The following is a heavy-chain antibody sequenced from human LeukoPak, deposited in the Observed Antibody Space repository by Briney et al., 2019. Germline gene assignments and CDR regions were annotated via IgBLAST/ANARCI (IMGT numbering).Heavy chain of an antibody. Sequence: ASVNVSCKASGGTFSSYAISWVRQAPGQGLEWMGRIIPILGIANYAQKFQGRVTITADKSTSTAYMELSSLRSEDTAVYYCAGGEICLRSSSCARNWFDPWGQGTLVTVSS. V-gene: IGHV1-69*04. CDR2: IIPILGIA. CDR1: GGTFSSYA. D-gene: IGHD6-13*01. J-gene: IGHJ5*02. CDR3: AGGEICLRSSSCARNWFDP.